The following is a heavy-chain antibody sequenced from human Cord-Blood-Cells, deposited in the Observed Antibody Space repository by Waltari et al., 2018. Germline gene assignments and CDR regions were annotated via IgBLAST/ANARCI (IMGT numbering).Heavy chain of an antibody. CDR1: GYTLGTNH. CDR2: IYSGGST. J-gene: IGHJ4*02. CDR3: AREDYGGNGG. D-gene: IGHD4-17*01. Sequence: EVHGVVSGGGLFKPGGSLRLFWEASGYTLGTNHMSWVRQAPGKGLEWVSVIYSGGSTYYADSVKGRFTISRDNSKNTLYLQRTSLRAEDTAVYYCAREDYGGNGGWGQGTLVTVSS. V-gene: IGHV3-53*01.